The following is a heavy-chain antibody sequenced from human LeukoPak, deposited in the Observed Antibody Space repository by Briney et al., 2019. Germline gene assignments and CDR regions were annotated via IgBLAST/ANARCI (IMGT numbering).Heavy chain of an antibody. CDR3: ARGYVVYYYYYGMDV. Sequence: GASVKVSCKASGYTFTSYDINWVRQATGQGLEWMGWMNPNSGNTGYAQKFQGRVTMTRNTSISTAYMELSSLRSEDTAEYYCARGYVVYYYYYGMDVWGQGTTVTVSS. CDR2: MNPNSGNT. J-gene: IGHJ6*02. D-gene: IGHD2-15*01. CDR1: GYTFTSYD. V-gene: IGHV1-8*01.